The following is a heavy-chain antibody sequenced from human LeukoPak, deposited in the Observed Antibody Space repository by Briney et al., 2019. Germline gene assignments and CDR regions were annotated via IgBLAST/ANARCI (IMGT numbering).Heavy chain of an antibody. CDR3: ARHSYSSSWYGDYYYYYGMDV. Sequence: PSETLSLTCTVSGGSIGSSSYYWGWIRQPPGKGLEWIGSIYYSGSTYYNPSLKSRVTISVDTSKNQFSLKLSSVTAADTAVYYCARHSYSSSWYGDYYYYYGMDVWGQGTTVTVSS. CDR2: IYYSGST. V-gene: IGHV4-39*01. D-gene: IGHD6-13*01. CDR1: GGSIGSSSYY. J-gene: IGHJ6*02.